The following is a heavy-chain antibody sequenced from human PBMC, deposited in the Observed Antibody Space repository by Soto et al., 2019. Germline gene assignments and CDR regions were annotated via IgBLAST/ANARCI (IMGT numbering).Heavy chain of an antibody. CDR1: SGFLRRGGYF. V-gene: IGHV4-30-2*01. J-gene: IGHJ4*02. CDR3: ARGVGSGSYYNLDY. D-gene: IGHD3-10*01. Sequence: NPSLPRGGSSGFLRRGGYFLSWVRQPPGKGLEWIGYIYHSGSTYYNPSLKSRVTISVDRSKNQFSLKLSSVTAADTAVYYCARGVGSGSYYNLDYWGQGTLVTVSS. CDR2: IYHSGST.